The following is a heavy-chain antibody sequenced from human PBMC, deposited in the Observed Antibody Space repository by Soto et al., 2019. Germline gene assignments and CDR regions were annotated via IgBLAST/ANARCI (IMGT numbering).Heavy chain of an antibody. CDR2: FHFSGST. Sequence: QVQLQESGPGLEKPSETLSLTCTVSGGSINGYYWTWLRQSPTNGLEWIGYFHFSGSTKYNPSLESRLTISADTTKNQISLTLSSVTAADTAVYYCARASGYSYGYDDFFDNWGQGILANVSS. D-gene: IGHD5-18*01. J-gene: IGHJ4*01. CDR1: GGSINGYY. V-gene: IGHV4-59*01. CDR3: ARASGYSYGYDDFFDN.